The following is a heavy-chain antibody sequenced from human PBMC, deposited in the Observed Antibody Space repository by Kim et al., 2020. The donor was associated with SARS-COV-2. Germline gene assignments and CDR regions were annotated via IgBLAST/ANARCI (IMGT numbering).Heavy chain of an antibody. CDR1: GVSISSYY. J-gene: IGHJ5*02. D-gene: IGHD3-22*01. V-gene: IGHV4-59*08. Sequence: SETLSLTCTVSGVSISSYYWSWIRQPPGKGLEWIGYINYSGSTNYNPALKSRVTISVDTTTNQSSLKLSTVTAADTAAYYCSRLRYNSSGYFNWFYPWG. CDR3: SRLRYNSSGYFNWFYP. CDR2: INYSGST.